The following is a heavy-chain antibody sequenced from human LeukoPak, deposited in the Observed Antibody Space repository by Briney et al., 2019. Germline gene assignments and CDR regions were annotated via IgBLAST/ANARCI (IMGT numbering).Heavy chain of an antibody. J-gene: IGHJ6*02. Sequence: GGSLRLSCAASGFTFSSFSMNWVRQAPGKGLEWISYITSSSSSTYYADSVKGRFTISRDNAKNSLYLQMNSLRAEDTAVYYCAKDLAPVVAAPYYYYYGMDVWGQGTTVTVSS. CDR3: AKDLAPVVAAPYYYYYGMDV. D-gene: IGHD2-15*01. V-gene: IGHV3-48*04. CDR1: GFTFSSFS. CDR2: ITSSSSST.